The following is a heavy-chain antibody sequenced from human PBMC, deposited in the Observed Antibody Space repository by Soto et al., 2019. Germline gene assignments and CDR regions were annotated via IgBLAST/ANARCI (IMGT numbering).Heavy chain of an antibody. CDR3: ARGHFNAELGFGELFEYYLDY. J-gene: IGHJ4*02. Sequence: GGSLRLSCAASGFTFSSYGMHWVRQAPGKGLEWVAVIWYDGSNKYYADSVKGRFTISRDNSKNTLYLQMKRLRAEDTAVYYCARGHFNAELGFGELFEYYLDYWGKGTRVTVSS. CDR2: IWYDGSNK. D-gene: IGHD3-10*01. V-gene: IGHV3-33*01. CDR1: GFTFSSYG.